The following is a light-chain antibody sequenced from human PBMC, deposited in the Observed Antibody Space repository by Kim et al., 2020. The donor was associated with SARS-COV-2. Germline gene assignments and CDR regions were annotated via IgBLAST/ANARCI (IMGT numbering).Light chain of an antibody. J-gene: IGLJ1*01. CDR1: SSDVGGYNY. CDR3: SSYTSSIARV. CDR2: EVN. Sequence: QSALTQPASVSGSPGQSITISCTGTSSDVGGYNYVSWYQQHPGKAPNLMIYEVNNRPSGVSNCFSGTKTGNTSSLTISGLQTEDEADYYCSSYTSSIARVFGSGTKVTVL. V-gene: IGLV2-14*01.